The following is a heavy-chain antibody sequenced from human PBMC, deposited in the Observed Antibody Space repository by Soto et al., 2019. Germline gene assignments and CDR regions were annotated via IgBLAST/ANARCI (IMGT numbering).Heavy chain of an antibody. CDR1: GGSITISSSDY. Sequence: ESLSLTCPVSGGSITISSSDYWGWIRQPPGKGLEWIGSIYYSGTTYYNPSLKSRVTISVDTSKKQFSLKLSSVTAEDTAVYYRARRFDNGGPDYWGQGTLVTVYS. V-gene: IGHV4-39*01. J-gene: IGHJ4*02. D-gene: IGHD2-8*01. CDR2: IYYSGTT. CDR3: ARRFDNGGPDY.